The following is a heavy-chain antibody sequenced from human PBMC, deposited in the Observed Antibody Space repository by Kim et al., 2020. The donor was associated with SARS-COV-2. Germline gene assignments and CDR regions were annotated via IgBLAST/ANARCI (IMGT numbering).Heavy chain of an antibody. Sequence: SETLSLTCAVYGGSFSGYYWSWIRQPPGKGLEWIGEINHSGSTNYNPSLKSRVTISVDTSKNQFSLKLSSVTAADKAVYYCARAPLWQYQLLYPADNWF. CDR1: GGSFSGYY. D-gene: IGHD2-2*02. J-gene: IGHJ5*01. CDR2: INHSGST. V-gene: IGHV4-34*01. CDR3: ARAPLWQYQLLYPADNWF.